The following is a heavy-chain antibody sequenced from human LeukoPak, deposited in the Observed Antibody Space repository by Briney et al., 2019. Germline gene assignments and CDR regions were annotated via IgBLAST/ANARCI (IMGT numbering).Heavy chain of an antibody. Sequence: ASVQVSCKASLYTLTRYHINWVRQATGQGVEWMGWMNPNSGNTGYAQKFKGRVTMTRNTSISTAYMKLSSLRSEDTAVYYCARGCGGDCLDAFDIWGQGTMVTVSS. J-gene: IGHJ3*02. D-gene: IGHD2-21*01. CDR2: MNPNSGNT. V-gene: IGHV1-8*02. CDR1: LYTLTRYH. CDR3: ARGCGGDCLDAFDI.